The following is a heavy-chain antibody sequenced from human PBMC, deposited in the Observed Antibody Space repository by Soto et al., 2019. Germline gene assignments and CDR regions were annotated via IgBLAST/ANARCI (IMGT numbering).Heavy chain of an antibody. CDR1: GFTVSSNY. J-gene: IGHJ3*02. Sequence: EVQLVESGGGLVQPGGSLRLSCAASGFTVSSNYMSWVRQAPGKGLEWVSVIYSGGSTYYADSVKGRFTISRHNSKNTLYLQMNSLRAEDTAVYYCARDKKGDGSGSYYAFDIWGQGTMVTVSS. V-gene: IGHV3-53*04. CDR3: ARDKKGDGSGSYYAFDI. CDR2: IYSGGST. D-gene: IGHD3-10*01.